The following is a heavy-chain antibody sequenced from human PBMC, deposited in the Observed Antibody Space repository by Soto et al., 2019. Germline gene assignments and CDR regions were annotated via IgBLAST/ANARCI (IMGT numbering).Heavy chain of an antibody. CDR1: GGSFSGYY. D-gene: IGHD3-22*01. CDR2: INHGGST. Sequence: AATLSLTCAFYGGSFSGYYWSWIRQPPGKGLEWIGEINHGGSTNYNPSLKSRVTMSLDTSKNQFSLKLTSVTAADTSVYYCARGPEYYYGGSGYVDYWGRGTLVTVSS. CDR3: ARGPEYYYGGSGYVDY. V-gene: IGHV4-34*01. J-gene: IGHJ4*02.